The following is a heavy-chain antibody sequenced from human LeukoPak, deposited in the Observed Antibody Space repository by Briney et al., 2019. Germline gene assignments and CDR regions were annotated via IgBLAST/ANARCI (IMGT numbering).Heavy chain of an antibody. J-gene: IGHJ6*02. CDR2: ISSNGGST. D-gene: IGHD1-26*01. CDR1: GFTFSNYA. V-gene: IGHV3-64*01. CDR3: ARDQGAYYYYGMDV. Sequence: GGSLRLSCAASGFTFSNYAMHWVRQAPGKGLEYVSAISSNGGSTYYANSVKGRFTISRDNSKNTLYLQMGSLRAEDMAVYYCARDQGAYYYYGMDVWGQGTTVTVSS.